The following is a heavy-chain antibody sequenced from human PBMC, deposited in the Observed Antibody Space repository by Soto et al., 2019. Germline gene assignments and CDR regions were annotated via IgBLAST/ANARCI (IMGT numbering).Heavy chain of an antibody. CDR2: INHSGTT. J-gene: IGHJ6*02. Sequence: SETLSLTCAVSGGSFSGFYWTWIRQPPGEGLEWIGEINHSGTTSFNPSLRSRLTISLDSSKKHFSLKLTSMTAADAAVYYCARADRTLVTSYGLDVWGQGTTVTVSS. V-gene: IGHV4-34*01. CDR1: GGSFSGFY. D-gene: IGHD2-21*02. CDR3: ARADRTLVTSYGLDV.